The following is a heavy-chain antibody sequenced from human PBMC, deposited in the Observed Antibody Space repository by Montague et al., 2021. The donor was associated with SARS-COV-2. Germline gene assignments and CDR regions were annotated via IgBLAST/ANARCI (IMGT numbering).Heavy chain of an antibody. Sequence: SETLSLTCAVYGGSFSGYYWAWIRQSPGKGLEWIADINDSGSTNXNFNPSLRSRVTISIDTSKSQFSLKFSSVSAADTGVYYCAGWDPQMLTMVGLRGKSASDYWGQGTLVTVSS. V-gene: IGHV4-34*01. CDR2: INDSGST. CDR3: AGWDPQMLTMVGLRGKSASDY. CDR1: GGSFSGYY. D-gene: IGHD4-23*01. J-gene: IGHJ4*02.